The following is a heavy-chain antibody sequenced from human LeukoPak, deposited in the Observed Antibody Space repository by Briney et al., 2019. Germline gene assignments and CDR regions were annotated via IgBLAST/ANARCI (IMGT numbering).Heavy chain of an antibody. Sequence: GGSLRLSCVVSGFTFSESWMSWVRQAPGKGLGWVASLNLDGSDKYYVDSVKGRFTISRDNSKNTLYLQMNSLRAEDTAVYYCATRKQLVWGFDYWGQGTLVTVSS. J-gene: IGHJ4*02. V-gene: IGHV3-7*03. CDR2: LNLDGSDK. CDR1: GFTFSESW. CDR3: ATRKQLVWGFDY. D-gene: IGHD6-13*01.